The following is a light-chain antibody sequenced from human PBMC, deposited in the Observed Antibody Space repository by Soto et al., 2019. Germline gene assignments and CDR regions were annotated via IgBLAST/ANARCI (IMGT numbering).Light chain of an antibody. Sequence: DIQMTQSPSSLSASVGDRVTITCQASQDITNSLNWYQQKPGKAPRLLLYDASSLETGVPSRFSGSGSGTDFTFTISSLQPEDIATYYCQHYDHRPITFGQGTRLEIK. V-gene: IGKV1-33*01. CDR3: QHYDHRPIT. CDR1: QDITNS. CDR2: DAS. J-gene: IGKJ5*01.